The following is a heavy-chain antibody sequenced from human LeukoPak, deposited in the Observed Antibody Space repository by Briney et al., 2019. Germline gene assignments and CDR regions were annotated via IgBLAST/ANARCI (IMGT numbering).Heavy chain of an antibody. J-gene: IGHJ5*02. CDR3: ARTPGGPFDL. V-gene: IGHV3-74*01. CDR1: GFTFSSDW. D-gene: IGHD4-23*01. CDR2: VNSDGSIT. Sequence: GGALRLSCVGSGFTFSSDWLHWPRQTPGKGVVWVSRVNSDGSITNYADSVKGRFTISRDNAKNTLYLQMNSLRAEDTGVYYCARTPGGPFDLWGQGSLVTVSS.